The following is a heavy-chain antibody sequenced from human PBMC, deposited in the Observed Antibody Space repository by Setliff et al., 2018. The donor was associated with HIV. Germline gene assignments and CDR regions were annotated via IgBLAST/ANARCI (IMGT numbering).Heavy chain of an antibody. CDR1: GFTVSSNF. D-gene: IGHD6-13*01. J-gene: IGHJ6*02. CDR3: ARDRQIAAAGRSNYYYGMDV. Sequence: SLRLSCAASGFTVSSNFMTWVRQAPGKGLEWVPVINNSGTTKYADSVKDRFTISRDNSKNTVFLQMNSLRADDTAVYYCARDRQIAAAGRSNYYYGMDVWGQGTKVTVSS. V-gene: IGHV3-53*01. CDR2: INNSGTT.